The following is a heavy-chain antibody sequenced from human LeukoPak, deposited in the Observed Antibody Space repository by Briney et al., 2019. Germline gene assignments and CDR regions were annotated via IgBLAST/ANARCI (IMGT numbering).Heavy chain of an antibody. V-gene: IGHV1-2*02. D-gene: IGHD1-26*01. J-gene: IGHJ3*02. CDR2: INPNSGGT. Sequence: AASVKVSCKASGYTFTGYYMHWVRQAPGQGLEWVGWINPNSGGTNYAQKFQGRVTMARDTSISTAYMELSRLRSDDTAVYYCARCIFSGSYCGHAFDIWGQGTMVTVSS. CDR3: ARCIFSGSYCGHAFDI. CDR1: GYTFTGYY.